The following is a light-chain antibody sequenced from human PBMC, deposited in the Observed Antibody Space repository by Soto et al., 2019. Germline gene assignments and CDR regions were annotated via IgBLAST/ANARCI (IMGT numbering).Light chain of an antibody. CDR3: SSYAASNNYV. Sequence: QSALTQPPSASGSPGQSVTISGTGTSSDVGRYFNVSWYQQHPGKAPKLIIYEVSQRPSGVPDRFSGSKSGNTASLTVSTLQAEDDADYYCSSYAASNNYVFGTATKLTVL. V-gene: IGLV2-8*01. J-gene: IGLJ1*01. CDR1: SSDVGRYFN. CDR2: EVS.